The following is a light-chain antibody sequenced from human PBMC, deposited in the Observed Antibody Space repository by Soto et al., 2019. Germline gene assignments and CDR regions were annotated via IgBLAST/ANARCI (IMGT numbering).Light chain of an antibody. CDR2: EVT. CDR1: SGDIGGYNY. Sequence: QSALTQPASVSGSPGQSITISCTGTSGDIGGYNYVSWYQQHPGKAPKLLISEVTNRPSGVSHRFSGSKSGNTASLTISGLQAEDEADYYFSSYTTNITPVVFGGGTKLTVL. CDR3: SSYTTNITPVV. J-gene: IGLJ2*01. V-gene: IGLV2-14*01.